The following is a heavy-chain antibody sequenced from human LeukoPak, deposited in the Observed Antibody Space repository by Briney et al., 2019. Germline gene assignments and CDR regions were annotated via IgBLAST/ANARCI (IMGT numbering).Heavy chain of an antibody. J-gene: IGHJ3*02. CDR2: FDPEDGET. Sequence: ASVKVSCKVSGYTLTELSMHWVRQAPGKGLEWMGGFDPEDGETIYAQKFQGRVTMTEDTSTDTAYMELSSLRSEDTAVYYCAKLLAYCGGDCYRAFDIWGQGTMVTVPS. D-gene: IGHD2-21*02. CDR1: GYTLTELS. CDR3: AKLLAYCGGDCYRAFDI. V-gene: IGHV1-24*01.